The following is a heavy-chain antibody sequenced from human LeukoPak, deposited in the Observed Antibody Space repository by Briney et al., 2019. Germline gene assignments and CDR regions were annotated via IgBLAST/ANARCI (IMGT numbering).Heavy chain of an antibody. J-gene: IGHJ4*02. CDR1: GGSFSGYY. CDR2: INHSGST. V-gene: IGHV4-34*01. CDR3: ARGVRYSSGSPFDY. D-gene: IGHD6-19*01. Sequence: SETLSLTCAVYGGSFSGYYWSWIRQPPGKGLEWIGEINHSGSTNYNPSLKSRVTISVDTSKNQFSLKLSSVTAADTAVYYCARGVRYSSGSPFDYWGQGTLVTVSS.